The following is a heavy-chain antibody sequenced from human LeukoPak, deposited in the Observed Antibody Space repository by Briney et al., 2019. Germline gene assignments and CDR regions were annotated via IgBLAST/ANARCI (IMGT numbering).Heavy chain of an antibody. CDR3: AKGYGSGTAYGMDV. J-gene: IGHJ6*02. CDR2: ISWNSGSI. CDR1: GLTFDDYG. V-gene: IGHV3-9*01. D-gene: IGHD3-10*01. Sequence: PGRSLRLSCAASGLTFDDYGMHWVRQAPGKGLEWVSGISWNSGSIGYADSVKGRFTISRDNAKNSLYLQMNSLRAEDTALYYCAKGYGSGTAYGMDVWGQGTTVTVSS.